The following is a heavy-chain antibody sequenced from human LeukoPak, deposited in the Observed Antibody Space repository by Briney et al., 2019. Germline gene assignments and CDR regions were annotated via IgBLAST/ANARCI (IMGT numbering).Heavy chain of an antibody. CDR2: IWYDGSNK. D-gene: IGHD6-6*01. CDR1: GFTFSSYG. CDR3: ARDHGYSSSEFDY. V-gene: IGHV3-33*01. Sequence: SGGSLRLSCAASGFTFSSYGMHWVRQAPGKGLEWVAVIWYDGSNKYYADSVKGRFTTSRDNSKNTLYLQMNSLRAEDTAVYYCARDHGYSSSEFDYWGQGTLVTVSS. J-gene: IGHJ4*02.